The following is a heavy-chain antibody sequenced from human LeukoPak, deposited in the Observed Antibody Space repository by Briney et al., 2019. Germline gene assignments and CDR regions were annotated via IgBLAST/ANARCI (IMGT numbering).Heavy chain of an antibody. D-gene: IGHD5-18*01. J-gene: IGHJ6*03. CDR2: ISAYNGNT. CDR3: ARAVDTAMGFYYYYYMDV. CDR1: GYTFTGYY. Sequence: GASVKVSCKASGYTFTGYYTHWVRQAPGQGLEWMGWISAYNGNTNYAQKLQGRVTMTTDTSTSTAYMELRSLRSDDTAVYYCARAVDTAMGFYYYYYMDVWGKGTTVTVSS. V-gene: IGHV1-18*04.